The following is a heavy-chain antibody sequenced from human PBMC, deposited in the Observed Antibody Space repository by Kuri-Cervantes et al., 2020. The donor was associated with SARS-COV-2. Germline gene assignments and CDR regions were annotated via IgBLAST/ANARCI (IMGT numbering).Heavy chain of an antibody. V-gene: IGHV4-59*01. CDR1: GGSISSYY. J-gene: IGHJ5*02. Sequence: SETLSLTCTVSGGSISSYYWSWIRQPPGKGLEWIGYIYYSGSTNYNPSLKSRVTISVDTSKNQFTLKLSSVTAADTAVYYCARVVRGWYPQGRKGDWFDPWGQGTLVTVSS. D-gene: IGHD2-15*01. CDR3: ARVVRGWYPQGRKGDWFDP. CDR2: IYYSGST.